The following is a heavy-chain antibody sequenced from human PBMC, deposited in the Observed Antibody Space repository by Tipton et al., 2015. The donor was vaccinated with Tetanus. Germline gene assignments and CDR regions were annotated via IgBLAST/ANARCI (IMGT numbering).Heavy chain of an antibody. V-gene: IGHV4-39*01. CDR2: IYSGGST. D-gene: IGHD2-15*01. J-gene: IGHJ4*02. CDR1: GGSISSGGYY. Sequence: TLSLTCSVSGGSISSGGYYWTWIRQHPGKGLEWIGTIYSGGSTYYNPSLKSRVTISVDTSKNQFSLKLSSVTAADTAVYYCARPPLGYCGGGNGFAWFDCWGQGALVTVSS. CDR3: ARPPLGYCGGGNGFAWFDC.